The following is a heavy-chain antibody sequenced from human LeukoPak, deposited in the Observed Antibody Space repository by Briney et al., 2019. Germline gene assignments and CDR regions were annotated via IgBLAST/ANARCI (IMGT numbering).Heavy chain of an antibody. J-gene: IGHJ5*02. CDR1: GFTVGSNY. CDR2: IYSSGSS. CDR3: ARDLTFDP. Sequence: GGSLRLSCAASGFTVGSNYMSWVRQAPGKGLEWVSIIYSSGSSYNADSVKGRFTISRDNSKNTLYLQMNSLRAEDTAVYYCARDLTFDPWGQGTLVTVSS. V-gene: IGHV3-53*01.